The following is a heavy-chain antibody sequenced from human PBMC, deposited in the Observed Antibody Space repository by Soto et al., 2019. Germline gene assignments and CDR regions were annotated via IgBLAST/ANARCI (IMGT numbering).Heavy chain of an antibody. D-gene: IGHD6-6*01. V-gene: IGHV3-9*01. CDR1: GFTFDDYA. J-gene: IGHJ6*03. Sequence: ERQLVESGGGLVQAGKSLRLACAASGFTFDDYAMHWVRLAPGKGLEWVSGISWNSGSTGYADSVKGRFTISRDNAKNSLYLQMNSLRPEDTALYYCANDARSSYYFYSYMNVWGKGTTVIVSS. CDR2: ISWNSGST. CDR3: ANDARSSYYFYSYMNV.